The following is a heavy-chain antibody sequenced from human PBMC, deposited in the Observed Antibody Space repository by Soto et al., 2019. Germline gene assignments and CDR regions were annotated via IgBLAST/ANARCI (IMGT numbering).Heavy chain of an antibody. V-gene: IGHV3-30*18. CDR3: AKDHLETTVTTPSY. D-gene: IGHD4-17*01. J-gene: IGHJ4*02. CDR2: ISYDGNNK. CDR1: GFTFSSYG. Sequence: QVQLVESGGGVVQPGRSLRLSCAASGFTFSSYGMHWVRQAPGKGLEWVAVISYDGNNKYYADSVKGRFTISRDNFKNTLYLQMGSLRAEDTDMYYCAKDHLETTVTTPSYWGQGTLVTVSS.